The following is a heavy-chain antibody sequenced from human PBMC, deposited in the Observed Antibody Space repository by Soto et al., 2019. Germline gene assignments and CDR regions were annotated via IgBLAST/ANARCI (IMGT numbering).Heavy chain of an antibody. D-gene: IGHD3-3*01. CDR3: ARGSLAVRFLEWLSSHPRCYCYGMDV. CDR1: GGSFSGYY. J-gene: IGHJ6*02. Sequence: QVQLQQWGAGLLKPSETLSLTCAVYGGSFSGYYWSWIRQPPGKGLEWIGEINHSGSTNYNPSLKSRVPISVDTSKNQFSLKLSSVTAADTAVYYCARGSLAVRFLEWLSSHPRCYCYGMDVWGQGTTVTVSS. CDR2: INHSGST. V-gene: IGHV4-34*01.